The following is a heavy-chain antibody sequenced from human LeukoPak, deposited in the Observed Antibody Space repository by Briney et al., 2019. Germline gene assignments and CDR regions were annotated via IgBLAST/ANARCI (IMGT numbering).Heavy chain of an antibody. J-gene: IGHJ5*02. Sequence: ASVKVSCKASGGTFSSYAISCVRQAPGQGLEWMGWIKPNSGGTNYAQKFHGRVTMTRYTSISTAYMELSSLRSDDTAVYYCARVNSSNSLGWFDPWGQGTLVSVSS. CDR2: IKPNSGGT. CDR3: ARVNSSNSLGWFDP. V-gene: IGHV1-2*02. CDR1: GGTFSSYA. D-gene: IGHD4-23*01.